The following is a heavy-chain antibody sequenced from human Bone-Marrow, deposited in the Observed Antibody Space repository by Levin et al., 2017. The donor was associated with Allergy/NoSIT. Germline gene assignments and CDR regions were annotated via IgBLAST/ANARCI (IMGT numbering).Heavy chain of an antibody. J-gene: IGHJ6*04. D-gene: IGHD5-12*01. CDR1: GFTFSDYG. CDR2: IGRSGSTI. CDR3: ARDWLRSGMDV. V-gene: IGHV3-48*03. Sequence: GGSLRLSCAASGFTFSDYGMNWVRQAPGKGLEWVSYIGRSGSTIYYADSVKGRFTISRDNAKNSLFLQMNSLRAEDTAVYYCARDWLRSGMDVWGKGTTVTVSA.